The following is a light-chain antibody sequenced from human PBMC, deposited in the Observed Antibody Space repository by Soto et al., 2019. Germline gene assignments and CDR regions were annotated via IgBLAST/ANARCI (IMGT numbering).Light chain of an antibody. J-gene: IGKJ4*01. CDR1: QSVGAW. Sequence: DIQMTQSPSTLSASIGARVTITCRASQSVGAWLAWYQQKPGKAPDLLIFKASRLESGVPSRFSGSGSGTEFTLTISSLQPDDFAIYYCQQYDSYPLTFGGATKVEMK. CDR3: QQYDSYPLT. CDR2: KAS. V-gene: IGKV1-5*03.